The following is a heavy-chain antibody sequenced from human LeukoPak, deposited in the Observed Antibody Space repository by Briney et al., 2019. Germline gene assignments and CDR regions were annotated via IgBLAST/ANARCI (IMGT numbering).Heavy chain of an antibody. CDR2: MNPNSGNT. CDR3: ARGRHPGPTWISEY. J-gene: IGHJ4*02. V-gene: IGHV1-8*01. Sequence: ASVKVSCTAFEYTFTSYDIIWVRQATGQGLEWMGWMNPNSGNTGYAQKFQGRVTMTRNTSISTAYMELSSLTSEDTAVYYCARGRHPGPTWISEYWGQGTLVTVSS. D-gene: IGHD5-12*01. CDR1: EYTFTSYD.